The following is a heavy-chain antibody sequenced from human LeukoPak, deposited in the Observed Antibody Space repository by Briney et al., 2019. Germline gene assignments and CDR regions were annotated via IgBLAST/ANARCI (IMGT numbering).Heavy chain of an antibody. CDR2: INDDGSGT. CDR1: GFTLSSNW. CDR3: ATVFDY. J-gene: IGHJ4*02. Sequence: GGSLRLSCAASGFTLSSNWMHWVRQAPGKGLVWVSRINDDGSGTNYADFVRVRFPISTDDAQNTLYLQMNILRAEDTAVYYCATVFDYWGQGPLVTVSS. V-gene: IGHV3-74*01.